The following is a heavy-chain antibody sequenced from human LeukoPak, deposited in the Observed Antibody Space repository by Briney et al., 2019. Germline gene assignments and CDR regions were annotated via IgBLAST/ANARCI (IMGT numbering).Heavy chain of an antibody. Sequence: GGSLRLSCAASGFTFSSYAMSWVRQAPGKGLEWVAVISYDGSNKYYADSVKGRFTISRDNSKNTLYLQMNSLRAEDTAVYYCAKDRSSAMITFGGVIAPAGYFDYWGQGTLVTVSS. CDR3: AKDRSSAMITFGGVIAPAGYFDY. CDR1: GFTFSSYA. V-gene: IGHV3-30*18. J-gene: IGHJ4*02. CDR2: ISYDGSNK. D-gene: IGHD3-16*02.